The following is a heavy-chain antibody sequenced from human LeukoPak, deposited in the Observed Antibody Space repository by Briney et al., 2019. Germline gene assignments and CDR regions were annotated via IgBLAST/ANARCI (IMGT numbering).Heavy chain of an antibody. D-gene: IGHD6-19*01. V-gene: IGHV4-39*01. Sequence: SETLSLTCTVSGGSISSSSYYWGWIRQPPGKGLEWTGSIYYSGSTYYNPSLKSRVTISVDTSKNQFSLKLSSVTAADTAVYYCARRVVYSSGWYDWFDPWGQGTLVTVSS. J-gene: IGHJ5*02. CDR3: ARRVVYSSGWYDWFDP. CDR1: GGSISSSSYY. CDR2: IYYSGST.